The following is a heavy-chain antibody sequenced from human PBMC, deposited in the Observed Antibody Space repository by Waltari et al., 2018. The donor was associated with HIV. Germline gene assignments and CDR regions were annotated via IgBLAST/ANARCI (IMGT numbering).Heavy chain of an antibody. Sequence: QLQLQESGPGLVKPSETLSLTCTVSSGSITSHYWAWIRQSPGKGLEGIGHISNSGITKYNPSLKSRITISVDTSESQFSLKLTSVTAADTAIYYCAREPFYGSGSYYNDAFDVWGQGTQVTVS. CDR2: ISNSGIT. CDR3: AREPFYGSGSYYNDAFDV. D-gene: IGHD3-10*01. J-gene: IGHJ3*01. V-gene: IGHV4-59*11. CDR1: SGSITSHY.